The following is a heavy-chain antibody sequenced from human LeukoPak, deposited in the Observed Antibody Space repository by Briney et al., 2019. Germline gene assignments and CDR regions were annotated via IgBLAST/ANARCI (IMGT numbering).Heavy chain of an antibody. CDR2: IYSGGNT. Sequence: GGSLRLSCTVSGFTVSIDSMSWVRQAPGKGLEWVSFIYSGGNTHYSDSVKGRFTISRDNSKNTLYLQMNSLRAEDTAVYYCARRAGEYSHPYDYWGQGTLVTVS. CDR1: GFTVSIDS. J-gene: IGHJ4*02. D-gene: IGHD2/OR15-2a*01. V-gene: IGHV3-53*01. CDR3: ARRAGEYSHPYDY.